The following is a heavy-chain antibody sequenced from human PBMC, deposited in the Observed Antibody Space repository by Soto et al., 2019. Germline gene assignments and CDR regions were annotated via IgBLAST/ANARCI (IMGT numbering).Heavy chain of an antibody. J-gene: IGHJ4*02. V-gene: IGHV1-69*18. Sequence: QVQLVQSGAELKKPGSSVKVSCSASGVTFSSYAFTWVRQAPGQGLEWMGNIIPVFRTSNYAQGFQGRLTINADESTNTIDMELSSLRSEDTAVYFCAKDGSWDGGGGESWGQGTLVIVSS. CDR2: IIPVFRTS. D-gene: IGHD3-16*01. CDR3: AKDGSWDGGGGES. CDR1: GVTFSSYA.